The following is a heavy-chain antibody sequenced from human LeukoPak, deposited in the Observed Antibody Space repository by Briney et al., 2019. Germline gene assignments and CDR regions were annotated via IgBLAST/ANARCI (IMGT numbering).Heavy chain of an antibody. D-gene: IGHD3-22*01. V-gene: IGHV3-21*01. Sequence: GGSLRLSCAASGFTFSRYSMNWVRQAPGKGLEWVSSISSSSSYIYYADSVKGRFTISRDDAKNPLYLQMNSLRAEDTAVYYCARDLSDYYDSSGFPNAFDIWGQGTMVTVSS. CDR3: ARDLSDYYDSSGFPNAFDI. CDR1: GFTFSRYS. CDR2: ISSSSSYI. J-gene: IGHJ3*02.